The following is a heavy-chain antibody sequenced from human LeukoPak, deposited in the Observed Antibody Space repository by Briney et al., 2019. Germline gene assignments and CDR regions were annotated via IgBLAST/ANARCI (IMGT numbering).Heavy chain of an antibody. Sequence: PSETLSLTCAVYGGSFSGYYWSWIRQPPGKGLEWIGEIYHSGSANYNPSLKSRVTISVDKSKNQFSLRLSSVTAADTAVYYCARGKSYSSSSYYYYYMDVWGKGTTVTVSS. J-gene: IGHJ6*03. CDR2: IYHSGSA. D-gene: IGHD6-6*01. CDR3: ARGKSYSSSSYYYYYMDV. V-gene: IGHV4-34*01. CDR1: GGSFSGYY.